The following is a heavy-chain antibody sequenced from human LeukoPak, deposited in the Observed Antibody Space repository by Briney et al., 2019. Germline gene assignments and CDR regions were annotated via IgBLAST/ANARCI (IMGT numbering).Heavy chain of an antibody. CDR1: GITFSSYS. J-gene: IGHJ4*02. V-gene: IGHV3-48*01. CDR2: ISSFSGTI. Sequence: TGGSLRLSCVGSGITFSSYSMNWVRQAPGKGLEWVSYISSFSGTINYADSVKGRFTISRDNAKNSLYLQMNSLRAEDTAVYYCARDLGTVDTAMWGQGTLVTVSS. D-gene: IGHD5-18*01. CDR3: ARDLGTVDTAM.